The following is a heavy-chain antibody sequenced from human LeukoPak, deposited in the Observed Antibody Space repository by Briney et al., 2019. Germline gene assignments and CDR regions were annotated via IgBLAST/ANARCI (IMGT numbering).Heavy chain of an antibody. J-gene: IGHJ4*02. V-gene: IGHV1-2*02. CDR3: ARANYSGSWQFDY. CDR1: GYTFTGCY. Sequence: ASVKVSCKASGYTFTGCYMHWVRQAPGQGLEWMGWINPNSGGTNYAQKFQGRVTMTRDTSISTAYMELSRLRSDDTAVYYCARANYSGSWQFDYWGQGTLVTVSS. D-gene: IGHD6-13*01. CDR2: INPNSGGT.